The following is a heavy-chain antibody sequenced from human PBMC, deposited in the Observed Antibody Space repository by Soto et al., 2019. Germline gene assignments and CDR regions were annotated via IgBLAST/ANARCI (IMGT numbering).Heavy chain of an antibody. Sequence: ASVKVSCKASGYTFTSYAMHWVRQAPGQGLEWMGWINAGNGNTKYSQKFQGRVTITRDTSASTAYMELSSLRSEDTAVYYCARAPRQYDSSGYYPYYFDYWGQGTLVTVSS. CDR3: ARAPRQYDSSGYYPYYFDY. D-gene: IGHD3-22*01. J-gene: IGHJ4*02. V-gene: IGHV1-3*01. CDR1: GYTFTSYA. CDR2: INAGNGNT.